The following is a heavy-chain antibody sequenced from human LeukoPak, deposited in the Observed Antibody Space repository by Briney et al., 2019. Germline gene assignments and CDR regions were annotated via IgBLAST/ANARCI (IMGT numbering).Heavy chain of an antibody. V-gene: IGHV4-59*01. D-gene: IGHD5-18*01. CDR2: IYYSGST. Sequence: SETLSLTCTVSGGSISSYYWSWIRQPPGKGLEWIGYIYYSGSTNYNPSLKSRVTISVDTSKNQFSLKLSSVTAADTAVYYCVRGVYSYVPAFDIWGQGTMVTVSS. J-gene: IGHJ3*02. CDR3: VRGVYSYVPAFDI. CDR1: GGSISSYY.